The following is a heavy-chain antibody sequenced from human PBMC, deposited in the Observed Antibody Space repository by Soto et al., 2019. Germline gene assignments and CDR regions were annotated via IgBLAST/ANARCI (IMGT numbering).Heavy chain of an antibody. V-gene: IGHV1-18*01. CDR1: GYTFTSYG. Sequence: ASVKVSCKASGYTFTSYGISWVRQAPGQGLEWMGWISAYNGNTNYAQKLQGRVTMTTDTSTSTAYMELRSLRSDDTAVYYCAREPDYDFWSGPQKNYYYYMDVWGKGTTVTVSS. D-gene: IGHD3-3*01. CDR3: AREPDYDFWSGPQKNYYYYMDV. J-gene: IGHJ6*03. CDR2: ISAYNGNT.